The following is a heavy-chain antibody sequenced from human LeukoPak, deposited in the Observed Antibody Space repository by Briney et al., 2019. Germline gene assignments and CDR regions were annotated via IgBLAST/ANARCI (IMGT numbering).Heavy chain of an antibody. CDR2: INSDGSST. V-gene: IGHV3-74*01. Sequence: GGSLRLSCAASGSTFDNYWMHWVRQAPGKGLVWVSRINSDGSSTNYADSVKGRFTMSRDNAKSPLYLQMNSLRAEDTAVYYCAKRHDSSGWFDYWGQGTLVTVSS. J-gene: IGHJ4*02. CDR3: AKRHDSSGWFDY. CDR1: GSTFDNYW. D-gene: IGHD6-19*01.